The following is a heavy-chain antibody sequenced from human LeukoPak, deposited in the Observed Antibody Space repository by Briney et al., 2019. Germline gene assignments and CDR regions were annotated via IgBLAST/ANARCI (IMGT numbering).Heavy chain of an antibody. J-gene: IGHJ5*02. CDR1: GDSISSGDYY. CDR2: ISSSGST. V-gene: IGHV4-61*02. CDR3: ARLMAVATNRFDP. Sequence: SQTLSLTCTVSGDSISSGDYYWSWIRQPAGKGLEWIGRISSSGSTNYNPSLKSRVTISVDTSKNQFSLKLSSVTAADTAVYYCARLMAVATNRFDPWGQGTLVTVSS. D-gene: IGHD5-12*01.